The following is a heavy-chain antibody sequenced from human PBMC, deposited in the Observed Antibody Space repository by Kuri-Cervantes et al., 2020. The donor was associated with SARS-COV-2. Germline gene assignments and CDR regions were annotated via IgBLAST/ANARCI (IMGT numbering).Heavy chain of an antibody. V-gene: IGHV3-74*01. CDR3: VRDGDHWNFDY. D-gene: IGHD1-1*01. Sequence: GGSLRLSCAASGFTFSGHWIHWVRQAPGKGLVWVSRINTDGSYTNNADSVKGRFTLSRDNAKNMLFLQINSLRAVDTAVYYCVRDGDHWNFDYWGQGTLVTVSS. J-gene: IGHJ4*02. CDR2: INTDGSYT. CDR1: GFTFSGHW.